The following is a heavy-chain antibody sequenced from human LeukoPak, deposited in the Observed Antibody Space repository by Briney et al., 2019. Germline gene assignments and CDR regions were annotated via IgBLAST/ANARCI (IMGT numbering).Heavy chain of an antibody. CDR3: ARHSNWNGGVDWFDP. V-gene: IGHV4-4*02. CDR2: IYHTGST. J-gene: IGHJ5*02. Sequence: SETLSLTCAVSGGSISSGKWWSWVRQPPGKGLECIGEIYHTGSTNYNPSLKSRVTISVDTSKNEFSLKLNSVTAADTAVYYCARHSNWNGGVDWFDPWGQGTQVTVSS. CDR1: GGSISSGKW. D-gene: IGHD1-20*01.